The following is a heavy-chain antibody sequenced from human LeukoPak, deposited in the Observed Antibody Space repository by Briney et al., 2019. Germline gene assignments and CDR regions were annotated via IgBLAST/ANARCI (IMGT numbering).Heavy chain of an antibody. D-gene: IGHD3-22*01. V-gene: IGHV3-23*01. Sequence: PGGSLRLSCAASGFTFSSYAMSWVRQAPGKGLEWVSAISGSGGSTYYADSVKGRFTISRDNSKNTLYLQMNSLRAEDTAVYYCATGDDSSGYYYAPTFDYWGQGTLVTVPS. CDR2: ISGSGGST. CDR3: ATGDDSSGYYYAPTFDY. J-gene: IGHJ4*02. CDR1: GFTFSSYA.